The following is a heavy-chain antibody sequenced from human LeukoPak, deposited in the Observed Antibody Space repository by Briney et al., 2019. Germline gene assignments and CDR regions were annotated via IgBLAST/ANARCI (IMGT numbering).Heavy chain of an antibody. CDR1: GFTFSSSA. J-gene: IGHJ4*02. CDR2: ISNNGGYT. V-gene: IGHV3-23*01. D-gene: IGHD6-13*01. CDR3: AKEQQLDY. Sequence: GGSLRLSCAASGFTFSSSAMSWVRQAPGKGLEWVSAISNNGGYTYYADSVQGRFTISRDNSKSTLCLQMNSLRAEDTAVYYCAKEQQLDYWGQGTLVTVSS.